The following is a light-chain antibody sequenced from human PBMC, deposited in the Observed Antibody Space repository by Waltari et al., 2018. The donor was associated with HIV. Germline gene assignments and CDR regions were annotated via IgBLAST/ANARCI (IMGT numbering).Light chain of an antibody. CDR2: EDN. J-gene: IGLJ1*01. V-gene: IGLV1-51*02. Sequence: QSVLTQPPSVSAAPGQNVTIPCSGSSSNIEDYYVAWYPPVPGTAPKLLIYEDNKRPSGTPDRFSASKSGTSATLGITGLQTGDEADYYCGTWDNSLSGSVFGTGTKVTVL. CDR3: GTWDNSLSGSV. CDR1: SSNIEDYY.